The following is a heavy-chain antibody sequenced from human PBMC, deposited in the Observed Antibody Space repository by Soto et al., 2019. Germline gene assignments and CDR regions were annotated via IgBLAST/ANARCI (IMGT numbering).Heavy chain of an antibody. D-gene: IGHD5-18*01. CDR3: ACIFSGGYGYGFYYYGMDV. V-gene: IGHV4-39*01. CDR1: GGSISSSSYY. CDR2: IYYNGST. J-gene: IGHJ6*02. Sequence: QLQLQESGPGLVKPSETLSLTCTVSGGSISSSSYYWGWIRQPPGKGLEWIGSIYYNGSTYYNPSLKSRVTISVDTSKNQFSLKLSSVTAADTAVYYCACIFSGGYGYGFYYYGMDVWGQGTTVTVSS.